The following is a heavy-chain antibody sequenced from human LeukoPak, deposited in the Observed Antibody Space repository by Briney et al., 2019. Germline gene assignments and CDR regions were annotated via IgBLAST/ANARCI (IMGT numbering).Heavy chain of an antibody. D-gene: IGHD1-26*01. J-gene: IGHJ6*03. V-gene: IGHV3-21*01. CDR1: GFTFSNYN. CDR2: ITRGSIYT. Sequence: GGSLRLSCAASGFTFSNYNMNWVRQTPGKGLEWVSSITRGSIYTFYADSVKGRFTISRNNAKNSLSLQMNSLRAEDTAVYYCARDPYNGSYGDDYYYYMDVWGKGTTVTISS. CDR3: ARDPYNGSYGDDYYYYMDV.